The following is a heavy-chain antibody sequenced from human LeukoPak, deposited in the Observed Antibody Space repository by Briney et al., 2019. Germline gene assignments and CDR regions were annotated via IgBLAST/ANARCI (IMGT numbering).Heavy chain of an antibody. V-gene: IGHV3-53*01. CDR3: ARATTMMVNFDY. CDR1: GFTVSSNY. CDR2: IYSGGST. D-gene: IGHD3-22*01. J-gene: IGHJ4*02. Sequence: GGSLRLSCAASGFTVSSNYMSWVRQAPGKGLEWVSVIYSGGSTYYADSVEGRFTISRDNSKNTLYLQMNSLRAEDTAVYYCARATTMMVNFDYWGQGTLVTVSS.